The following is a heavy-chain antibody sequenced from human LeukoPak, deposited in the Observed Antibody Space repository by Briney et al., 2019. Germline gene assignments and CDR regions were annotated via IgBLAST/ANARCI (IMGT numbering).Heavy chain of an antibody. V-gene: IGHV3-72*01. CDR1: GFSISDHY. CDR3: TRVRHGDYFDY. J-gene: IGHJ4*02. CDR2: VRNKPNGYTT. Sequence: GGSLRLSCAASGFSISDHYMDWVRQAPGKGLEWVGRVRNKPNGYTTDCGTSVKGRFTISRDDSKNSLYLQMNSLTSEDTAVYYCTRVRHGDYFDYWGQGTLVSVSS. D-gene: IGHD4-17*01.